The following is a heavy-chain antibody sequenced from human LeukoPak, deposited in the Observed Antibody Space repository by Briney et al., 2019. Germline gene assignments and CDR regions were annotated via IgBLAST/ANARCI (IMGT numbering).Heavy chain of an antibody. CDR3: AKDPVVYHGGSGWHYFDY. CDR2: IGGTGDRT. CDR1: RFTFSSYA. V-gene: IGHV3-23*01. D-gene: IGHD6-19*01. Sequence: PGGSLRLSCAASRFTFSSYAMSWVRQAPGRGLEWVSTIGGTGDRTYYADSVKGRFTISRDNSMGTLFLQMNSLKAEDTAVYYCAKDPVVYHGGSGWHYFDYWGQGTLVTVSS. J-gene: IGHJ4*02.